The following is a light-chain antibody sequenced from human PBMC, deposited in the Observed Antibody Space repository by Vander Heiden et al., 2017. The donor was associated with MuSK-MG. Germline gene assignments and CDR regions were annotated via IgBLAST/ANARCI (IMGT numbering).Light chain of an antibody. V-gene: IGLV2-14*01. CDR2: DVS. Sequence: QSALTQPASVSGSPGQSITISCTGTSSDVGGYNYVSWYQQHPGKAPKLMSYDVSNRPSGVSNRVSGSKSGNTASLTISGLQAEDEADYYCSSYTSSRTVVFGGGTKLTVL. J-gene: IGLJ2*01. CDR1: SSDVGGYNY. CDR3: SSYTSSRTVV.